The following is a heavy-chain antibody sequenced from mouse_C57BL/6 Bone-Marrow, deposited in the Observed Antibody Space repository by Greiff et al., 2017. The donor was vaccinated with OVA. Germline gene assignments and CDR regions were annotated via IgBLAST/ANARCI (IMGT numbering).Heavy chain of an antibody. CDR1: GYAFSSYW. V-gene: IGHV1-80*01. D-gene: IGHD1-1*01. Sequence: VQLQQSGAELVKPGASVKISCKASGYAFSSYWMNWVKQRPGKGLESIGQIYPGDGDTNYNGKFKGKATLTADKSSSTAYMQLSSLTSEDSAVYFCARRDYYGSYYFDYWGQGTTLTVSS. CDR3: ARRDYYGSYYFDY. J-gene: IGHJ2*01. CDR2: IYPGDGDT.